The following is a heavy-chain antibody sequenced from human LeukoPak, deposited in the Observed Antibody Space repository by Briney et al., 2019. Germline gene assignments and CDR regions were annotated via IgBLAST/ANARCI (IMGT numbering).Heavy chain of an antibody. J-gene: IGHJ4*02. D-gene: IGHD2-21*02. CDR2: IYSSGST. CDR3: ARHYGGHCGGDCYSFDY. V-gene: IGHV4-59*08. CDR1: GGFISGYY. Sequence: PSETLSLTCTVSGGFISGYYWSWIRQPPGKGLEWIGYIYSSGSTNYNPSLKSRVTISVDTSKNQLSLKLTSVTAADRAVYYCARHYGGHCGGDCYSFDYWGQGALVTVSS.